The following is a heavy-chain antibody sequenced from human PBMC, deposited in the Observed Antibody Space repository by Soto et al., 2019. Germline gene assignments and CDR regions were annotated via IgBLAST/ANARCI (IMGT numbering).Heavy chain of an antibody. CDR3: ARSYAADYYYYGMDV. J-gene: IGHJ6*02. CDR1: VGSFSGYY. V-gene: IGHV4-34*01. CDR2: INHSGST. Sequence: SETLSLTCAVYVGSFSGYYWSWIRQPPGKGLDWSGGINHSGSTNYNASLNSRVTISVDTPKNQFSLKLSSVPAADTAVYYCARSYAADYYYYGMDVWGQGTTVTVS. D-gene: IGHD2-15*01.